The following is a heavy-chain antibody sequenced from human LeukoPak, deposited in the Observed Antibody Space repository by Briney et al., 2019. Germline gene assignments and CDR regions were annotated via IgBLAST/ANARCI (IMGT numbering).Heavy chain of an antibody. V-gene: IGHV3-21*01. CDR1: GFTFSSYN. Sequence: GGSLRLSCAASGFTFSSYNMHWVRQAPGKGLEWVSSISNSSSYIYYADSVKGRFTISRDNAKNSLYLQMNSLRAEDAAVYYCARDGTYYDILTGYPSVDYYGMDVWGQGTTVTVSS. CDR3: ARDGTYYDILTGYPSVDYYGMDV. CDR2: ISNSSSYI. D-gene: IGHD3-9*01. J-gene: IGHJ6*02.